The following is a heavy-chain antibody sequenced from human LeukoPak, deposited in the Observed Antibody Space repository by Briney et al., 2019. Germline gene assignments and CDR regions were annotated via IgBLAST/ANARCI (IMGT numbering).Heavy chain of an antibody. V-gene: IGHV3-66*01. J-gene: IGHJ5*02. CDR2: IYSGGST. D-gene: IGHD2-2*01. CDR3: ARDHCSTTSCMGFDP. Sequence: PGGSLRLSCAASGFTVSSNYMSWVRQAPGKGLEWVSVIYSGGSTYYADSVKGRFTISRDNSKNTLYLQMNSLRAEDTAVYYCARDHCSTTSCMGFDPWGQGTLVTVSS. CDR1: GFTVSSNY.